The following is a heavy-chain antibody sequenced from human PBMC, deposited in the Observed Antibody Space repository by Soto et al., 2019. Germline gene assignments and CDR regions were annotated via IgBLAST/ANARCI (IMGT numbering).Heavy chain of an antibody. D-gene: IGHD6-6*01. Sequence: EVQLVESGGGLVQPGGSLRPSCAASGFTFNAYWMTWVRQAPGKGLEWVANINRDGTEKNYVDSVKGRFTVSRDNAKNSLHLQMYSLRAEDTAVYYCVRDRTEYGSYGSSYYDVFDIWGQGTKVTVSS. CDR1: GFTFNAYW. V-gene: IGHV3-7*05. CDR3: VRDRTEYGSYGSSYYDVFDI. J-gene: IGHJ3*02. CDR2: INRDGTEK.